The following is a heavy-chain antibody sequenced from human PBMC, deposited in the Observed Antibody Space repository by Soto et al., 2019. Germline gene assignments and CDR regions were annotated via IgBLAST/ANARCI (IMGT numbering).Heavy chain of an antibody. V-gene: IGHV3-23*01. CDR3: AKIRYSSEAYYYYGSDF. Sequence: EVQLLESGGGLVQPGGSLRLSCAASGFTFSSYAMNWYRQATGKGLEWFSTISGSGGSTYYADSVKRRFTISRDNSTNTLVLQVNTLRAEDTAVYYCAKIRYSSEAYYYYGSDFWGQGSTVTVSS. CDR2: ISGSGGST. J-gene: IGHJ6*02. CDR1: GFTFSSYA. D-gene: IGHD6-19*01.